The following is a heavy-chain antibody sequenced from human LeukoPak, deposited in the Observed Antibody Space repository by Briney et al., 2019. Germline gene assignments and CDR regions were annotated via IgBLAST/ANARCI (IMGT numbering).Heavy chain of an antibody. CDR2: ISAYNGNT. J-gene: IGHJ6*02. Sequence: ASVKVSCKASGYTFTSYGISWVRQAPGQGLEWMGWISAYNGNTNYAQKLQGRVTMTTDTSTSTAYMELRSLRSDDTAVYYCASDFLQIRNIYYYYGMDVWGQGTTVTVSS. CDR1: GYTFTSYG. V-gene: IGHV1-18*01. CDR3: ASDFLQIRNIYYYYGMDV. D-gene: IGHD1-14*01.